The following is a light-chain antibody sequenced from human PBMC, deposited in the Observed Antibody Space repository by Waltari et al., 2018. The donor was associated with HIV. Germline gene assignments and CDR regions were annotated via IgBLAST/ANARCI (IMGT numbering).Light chain of an antibody. CDR3: RTWDDSLRGLV. CDR2: RND. CDR1: TSNIGSNN. Sequence: SVVTQPPSASGTPGPRVTISCSGNTSNIGSNNVFWYQHLPGTAPKLLNHRNDQLPSGVPDRYSCSTSGTSASLFISSLRTEDEADYYCRTWDDSLRGLVFGVGTKVAVL. J-gene: IGLJ2*01. V-gene: IGLV1-47*01.